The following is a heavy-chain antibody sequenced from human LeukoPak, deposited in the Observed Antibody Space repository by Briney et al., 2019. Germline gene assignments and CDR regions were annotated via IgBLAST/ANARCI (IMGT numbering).Heavy chain of an antibody. V-gene: IGHV1-69*13. CDR1: GYIFTNFN. D-gene: IGHD6-19*01. CDR3: ARAGYSSGWKLRPPGYFDY. CDR2: NIPIFGTA. J-gene: IGHJ4*02. Sequence: ASVKVSCKASGYIFTNFNIHWVRQAPGQGLEWMGGNIPIFGTANYAQKFQGRVTITADGSTSTAYMELSSLRSEDTAVYYCARAGYSSGWKLRPPGYFDYWGQGTLVTVSS.